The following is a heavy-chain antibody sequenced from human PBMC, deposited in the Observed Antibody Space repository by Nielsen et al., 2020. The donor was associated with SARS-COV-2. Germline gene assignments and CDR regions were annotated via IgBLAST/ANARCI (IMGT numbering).Heavy chain of an antibody. Sequence: SETLTLTCSVSGASISTSSWSWVRQSPGKGLEWMGSIFYNGNTNYSPSLKRRVTTSIYSSKNQFSLHLTSVTAADTAVYYCARRGRTTRTHEYWGQGVLVTVSS. V-gene: IGHV4-59*08. CDR2: IFYNGNT. J-gene: IGHJ4*02. CDR1: GASISTSS. D-gene: IGHD1-1*01. CDR3: ARRGRTTRTHEY.